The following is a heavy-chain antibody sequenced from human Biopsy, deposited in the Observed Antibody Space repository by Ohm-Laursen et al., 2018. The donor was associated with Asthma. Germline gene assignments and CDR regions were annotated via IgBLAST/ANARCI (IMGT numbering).Heavy chain of an antibody. J-gene: IGHJ4*02. V-gene: IGHV1-24*01. CDR2: HDHEEGGT. CDR3: ASDFPKDYVRYNFQF. Sequence: ASVTVSCKISGYSLTDLSMHWVRQDPGQGLEWMGGHDHEEGGTVNARRFQGRVTMTEDTSTDTAYMELSSLSSDDTAVYYCASDFPKDYVRYNFQFWGQGTLVTVSS. CDR1: GYSLTDLS. D-gene: IGHD4-17*01.